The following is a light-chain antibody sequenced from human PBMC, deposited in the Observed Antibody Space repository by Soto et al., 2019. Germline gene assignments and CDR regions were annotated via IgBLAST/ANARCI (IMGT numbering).Light chain of an antibody. CDR2: GAS. CDR3: QQYKNCPPLT. V-gene: IGKV3D-15*03. CDR1: QSVGSA. J-gene: IGKJ4*01. Sequence: EIVMTQSPATLSVSPGETATLSCRASQSVGSAVAWYQHKPGQAPRLLIVGASIRATGVPGRFSGGGSGTEFTLTISILQSEDFAVYYCQQYKNCPPLTFGGGTKVDIK.